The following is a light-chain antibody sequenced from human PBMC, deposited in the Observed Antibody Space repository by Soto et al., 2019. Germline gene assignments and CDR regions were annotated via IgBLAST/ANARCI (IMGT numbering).Light chain of an antibody. J-gene: IGKJ5*01. CDR3: QQRGSSVT. CDR1: QSISSY. V-gene: IGKV3-11*01. Sequence: EIVLTQSPATLSLSPGERATLSCRASQSISSYLAWYQQKPDQAPRLLIYDASNRATGIPARFSGSGSGTDFTLTISSLEPEDFAVYYCQQRGSSVTFGQGTRLEIK. CDR2: DAS.